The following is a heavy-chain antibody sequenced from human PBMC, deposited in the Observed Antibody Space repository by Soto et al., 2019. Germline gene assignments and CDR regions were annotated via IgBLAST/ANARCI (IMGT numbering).Heavy chain of an antibody. V-gene: IGHV1-8*01. CDR1: GYSFSNYD. Sequence: QVQLVQSGAEVKPPGASVKVSCKASGYSFSNYDINWVRQATGQGLEWMGWMNPNSGNTGYAQKFQGRVTMTRDTSVSTAYMELNSLTSDDTAVYYCARGITQGYDYWGQGTPVTVSS. CDR3: ARGITQGYDY. D-gene: IGHD1-20*01. J-gene: IGHJ4*02. CDR2: MNPNSGNT.